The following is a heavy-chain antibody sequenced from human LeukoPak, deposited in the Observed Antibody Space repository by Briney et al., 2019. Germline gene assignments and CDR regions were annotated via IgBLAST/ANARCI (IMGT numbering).Heavy chain of an antibody. CDR2: VNQDGSKQ. CDR1: GFTFSSYW. D-gene: IGHD5-18*01. Sequence: GGSLRLSCTASGFTFSSYWMSWVRQAAGKGLEWVANVNQDGSKQYYADSVKGRFTTSRDNAKNSLYLQMNSLRAEDTAVYYCARDSRYGYSNDYWGQGTLVTVSS. CDR3: ARDSRYGYSNDY. V-gene: IGHV3-7*01. J-gene: IGHJ4*02.